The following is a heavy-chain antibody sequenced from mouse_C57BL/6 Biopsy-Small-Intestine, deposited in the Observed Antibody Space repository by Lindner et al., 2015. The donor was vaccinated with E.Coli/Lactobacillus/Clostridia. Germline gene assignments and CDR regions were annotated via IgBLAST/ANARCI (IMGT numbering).Heavy chain of an antibody. CDR3: VRGGLGNY. D-gene: IGHD3-3*01. V-gene: IGHV1-54*01. Sequence: VQLQESGAELVRPGTSVKVSCKASGYAFTNYLIEWIKQRPGQGLEWIGVINPGSGDTNYNEKFKGKATLTADKSSSTAYIQLSSLTSEDSAVYFCVRGGLGNYWGQGTTLTVSS. CDR2: INPGSGDT. J-gene: IGHJ2*01. CDR1: GYAFTNYL.